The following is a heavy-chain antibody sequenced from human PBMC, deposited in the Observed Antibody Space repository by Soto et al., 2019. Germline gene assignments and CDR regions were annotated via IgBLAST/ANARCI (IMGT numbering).Heavy chain of an antibody. V-gene: IGHV3-30*18. D-gene: IGHD3-3*01. Sequence: QVQLVESGGGVVQPGRSLRLSCAVSGFTFSNYGMHWVRQAPGKGLEWVAVISYDGGNKYCADSVKGRFTISRDNSKNTLYLHMNSLRAEDTAVYYCAQGGALESINPYYFDYWGQGTLVTVSS. J-gene: IGHJ4*02. CDR2: ISYDGGNK. CDR1: GFTFSNYG. CDR3: AQGGALESINPYYFDY.